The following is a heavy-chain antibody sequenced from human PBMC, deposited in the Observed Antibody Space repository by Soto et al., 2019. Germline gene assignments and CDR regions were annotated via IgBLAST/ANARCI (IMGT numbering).Heavy chain of an antibody. CDR2: IIPILGIT. CDR1: GATLNNYI. CDR3: ARGGVVDYGDYNT. V-gene: IGHV1-69*02. J-gene: IGHJ5*02. D-gene: IGHD4-17*01. Sequence: QVNLVQSGAEVRKPGSSVKVSCKTSGATLNNYIIGWVSQAPGQGLEWMGRIIPILGITNYSQRFQDRPTSTADSSTTTLYMALSSLRSDDTAIYFCARGGVVDYGDYNTWGQGTLVTVSS.